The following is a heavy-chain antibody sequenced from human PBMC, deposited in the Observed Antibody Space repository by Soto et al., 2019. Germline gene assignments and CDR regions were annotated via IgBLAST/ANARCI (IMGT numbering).Heavy chain of an antibody. J-gene: IGHJ4*02. V-gene: IGHV3-30-3*01. CDR2: LSYDGSNK. D-gene: IGHD3-3*01. CDR3: ASPWDFWSCYSGPFDY. CDR1: GFTFSSYA. Sequence: QVQLVESGGGVVQPGRSLRLSCAASGFTFSSYAMHWVRQAPGKGLEWVAVLSYDGSNKYYADSVNGRFTISRDNSKNTLYLQMNSLRAEDTAVYYWASPWDFWSCYSGPFDYWGQGTLVTVSS.